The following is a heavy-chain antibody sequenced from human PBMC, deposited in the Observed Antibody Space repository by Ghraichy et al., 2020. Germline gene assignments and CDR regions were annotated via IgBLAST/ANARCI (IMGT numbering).Heavy chain of an antibody. CDR3: ARLSQDSSGYFDY. CDR2: IYSGGST. D-gene: IGHD3-22*01. V-gene: IGHV3-53*01. J-gene: IGHJ4*02. Sequence: LSLTCAASGFTVSSNYMSWVRQAPGKGLEWVSVIYSGGSTYYADSVKGRFTISRDNSKNTLYLQMNSLRAEDTAVYYCARLSQDSSGYFDYWGQGTLVTVSS. CDR1: GFTVSSNY.